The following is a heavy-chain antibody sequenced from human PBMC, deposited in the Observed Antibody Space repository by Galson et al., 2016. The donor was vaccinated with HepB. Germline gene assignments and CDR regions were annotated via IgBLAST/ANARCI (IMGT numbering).Heavy chain of an antibody. Sequence: SLRLSCAASGFTFGNYDMHWVRQATGKGLEWVSAIGAAGDTYYPGSVKGRFTIFRENAKNFLFLQINSLRAGDTAVYYCAREECTVVDSIYYYYGRDVWGQGTPVTVSS. CDR3: AREECTVVDSIYYYYGRDV. D-gene: IGHD3-3*02. V-gene: IGHV3-13*01. CDR1: GFTFGNYD. CDR2: IGAAGDT. J-gene: IGHJ6*02.